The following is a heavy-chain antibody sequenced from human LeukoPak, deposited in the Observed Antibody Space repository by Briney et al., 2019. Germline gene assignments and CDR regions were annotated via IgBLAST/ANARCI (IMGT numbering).Heavy chain of an antibody. D-gene: IGHD3-10*01. CDR3: AKDKGYGSASYPYYYYGMDV. V-gene: IGHV3-43D*04. CDR1: GFTFDDYA. J-gene: IGHJ6*04. CDR2: ISWDGGST. Sequence: GGSLRLSCAASGFTFDDYAMHWVRQAPGKGLEWVSLISWDGGSTYYADSVKGRFTISRDNSKNSLYLQMNSLRAEDTALYYCAKDKGYGSASYPYYYYGMDVWGKGTTVTVSS.